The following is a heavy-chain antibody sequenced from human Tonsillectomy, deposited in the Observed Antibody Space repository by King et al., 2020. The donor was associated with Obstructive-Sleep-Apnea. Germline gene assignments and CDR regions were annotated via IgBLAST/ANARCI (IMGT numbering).Heavy chain of an antibody. D-gene: IGHD3-3*01. V-gene: IGHV5-51*01. CDR2: IYPGDSET. CDR3: AVAFRSGYPEYYYYGMDV. Sequence: QLVQSGAEVKKPGESLKISCRGSGYSFTTYWIGWVRQMPGKGLEWMGIIYPGDSETRHSPSFQGQVTISVDKSISTAYLQWSSLKASDTAMYYCAVAFRSGYPEYYYYGMDVWGQGTTVTVSS. CDR1: GYSFTTYW. J-gene: IGHJ6*02.